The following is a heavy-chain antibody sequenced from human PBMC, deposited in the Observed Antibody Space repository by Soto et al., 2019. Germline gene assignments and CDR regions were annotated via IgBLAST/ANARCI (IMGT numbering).Heavy chain of an antibody. J-gene: IGHJ6*01. Sequence: QVQLVESGGGVVQPGGSLRLSCAASGFTFSSYGVHWVRQAPGKGLEWVAVISNDGIKKNYGESAKGRFTISRDNSKNTLSLQMNSVRTEETAVYYCAKSPQWVAKGGMDVWGQGTTVSVSS. D-gene: IGHD1-26*01. V-gene: IGHV3-30*18. CDR2: ISNDGIKK. CDR1: GFTFSSYG. CDR3: AKSPQWVAKGGMDV.